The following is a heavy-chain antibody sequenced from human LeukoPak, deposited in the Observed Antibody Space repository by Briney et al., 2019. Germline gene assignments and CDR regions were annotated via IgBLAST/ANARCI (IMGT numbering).Heavy chain of an antibody. V-gene: IGHV6-1*01. Sequence: SQTLSLTCAISGDTVSGNSGAWIWIRQSPSRGLEWLGRTYYRSKWFFDYAVSVKSRITINPDTSKNQFSLQLNSVTPEDTAVYYCARTQPAGVGNWFDPWGQGTLVTVSS. CDR1: GDTVSGNSGA. CDR3: ARTQPAGVGNWFDP. J-gene: IGHJ5*02. CDR2: TYYRSKWFF. D-gene: IGHD2-2*01.